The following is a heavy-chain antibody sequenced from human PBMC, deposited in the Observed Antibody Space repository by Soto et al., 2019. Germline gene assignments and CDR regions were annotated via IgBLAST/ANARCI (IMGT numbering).Heavy chain of an antibody. CDR3: ARERVGYRGYYDSSGYYYYGMDV. J-gene: IGHJ6*02. D-gene: IGHD3-22*01. V-gene: IGHV4-4*02. Sequence: PSETLSLTCAVSSGSIDNVYWWSWVRQSPGKGLEWIGETSHDGVTNYNPSLEGRVTISIDRSKNQFSLKLSSVTAADTAVYYCARERVGYRGYYDSSGYYYYGMDVWGQGTTVTVSS. CDR2: TSHDGVT. CDR1: SGSIDNVYW.